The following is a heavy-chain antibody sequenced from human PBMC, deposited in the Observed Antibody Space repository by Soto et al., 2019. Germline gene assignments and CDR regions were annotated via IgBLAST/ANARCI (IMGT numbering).Heavy chain of an antibody. J-gene: IGHJ5*01. CDR1: GNSISGTSSF. D-gene: IGHD2-15*01. CDR3: AGYCSGGRCPDS. V-gene: IGHV4-39*07. Sequence: SETLSLTCTVSGNSISGTSSFWAWIRQPPGKNLEWIGSVYYTGSTYYNPSLKSRVAISVDTSKNQVSLKLTSVTAADTAVYYCAGYCSGGRCPDSWGQGTLVTVSS. CDR2: VYYTGST.